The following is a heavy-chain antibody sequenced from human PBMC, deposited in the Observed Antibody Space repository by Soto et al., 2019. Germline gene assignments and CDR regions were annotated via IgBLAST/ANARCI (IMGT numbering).Heavy chain of an antibody. CDR1: GGSISSSSYY. CDR3: ARHTPAISISDH. CDR2: IYYSGST. D-gene: IGHD2-15*01. J-gene: IGHJ4*02. V-gene: IGHV4-39*01. Sequence: PSETLSLTCTVSGGSISSSSYYWGWIRQPPGKGLEWIGSIYYSGSTYYNPSLKSRVTISVDTSKNQFSLKLRSVTAADTAVYYCARHTPAISISDHWGQGTLVTVSS.